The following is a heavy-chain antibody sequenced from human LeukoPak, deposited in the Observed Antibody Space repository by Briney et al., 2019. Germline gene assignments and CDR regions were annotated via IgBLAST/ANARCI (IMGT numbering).Heavy chain of an antibody. V-gene: IGHV3-30-3*01. CDR1: GFTFSSYA. CDR3: AREGPTSGSYDWFDP. D-gene: IGHD1-26*01. Sequence: GGSLRLSCAASGFTFSSYAMHWVRQAPGKGLEWVAVISYGGSNKYYADSVKGRFTISRDNSKNTLYLQMNSLRAEDTAVYYCAREGPTSGSYDWFDPWGQGTLVTVSS. J-gene: IGHJ5*02. CDR2: ISYGGSNK.